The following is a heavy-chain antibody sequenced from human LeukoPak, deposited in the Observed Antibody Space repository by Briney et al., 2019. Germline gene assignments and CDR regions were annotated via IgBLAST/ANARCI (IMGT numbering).Heavy chain of an antibody. CDR1: GGSISSSDFW. D-gene: IGHD3-22*01. V-gene: IGHV4-39*01. J-gene: IGHJ4*02. CDR2: FYYNGSP. CDR3: ARGAPTDYYDSSGYSYYFDY. Sequence: PSETLSLTCSVSGGSISSSDFWWGWIRQPPGKGLEWITNFYYNGSPYYNPSLEGRVTTSVDASKNQFSLKLSSVTAADTAMYYCARGAPTDYYDSSGYSYYFDYWGQGTLATVSS.